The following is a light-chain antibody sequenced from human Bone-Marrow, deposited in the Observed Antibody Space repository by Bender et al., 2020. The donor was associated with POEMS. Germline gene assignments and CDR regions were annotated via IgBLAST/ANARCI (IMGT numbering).Light chain of an antibody. CDR3: QSYDSSLSGML. CDR1: SSDVGGYNY. Sequence: QSALTQPPSASGSPGQSVTISCTGTSSDVGGYNYVSWYQQHPGKAPKLMIYEVNKRSSGVSNRFSASKSGNTASLTISGLQAEDEADYYCQSYDSSLSGMLFGGGTKLTVL. J-gene: IGLJ2*01. CDR2: EVN. V-gene: IGLV2-8*01.